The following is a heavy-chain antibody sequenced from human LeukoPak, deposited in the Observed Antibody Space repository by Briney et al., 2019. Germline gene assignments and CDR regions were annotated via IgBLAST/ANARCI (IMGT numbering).Heavy chain of an antibody. D-gene: IGHD3-22*01. J-gene: IGHJ3*02. Sequence: GGSLRFSCAASGFTVSSNYMSWVRQAPGKGLEWVSVIYSGGSTYYADSVKGRFTISRDNSKNTLYLQMNSLRAEDTAVYYCARELPYYYDSSGEKSDAFDIWGQGTMVTVSS. V-gene: IGHV3-66*01. CDR2: IYSGGST. CDR1: GFTVSSNY. CDR3: ARELPYYYDSSGEKSDAFDI.